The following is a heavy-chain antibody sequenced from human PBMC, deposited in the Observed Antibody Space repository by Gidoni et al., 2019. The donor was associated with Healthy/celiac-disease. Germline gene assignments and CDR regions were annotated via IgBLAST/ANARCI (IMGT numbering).Heavy chain of an antibody. CDR3: ARDPVEAVVMGGGGGMDV. D-gene: IGHD3-22*01. J-gene: IGHJ6*02. CDR2: IIPTLGIA. Sequence: QVQLVQSGAEVKKPGSSVKVSCKASGGTFSSYAISWVRQAPGQGLEWMGRIIPTLGIANYAQKLLGRATITTEKPPTTASWGLGSWSSENRAFFSLARDPVEAVVMGGGGGMDVWGQGTTVTVSS. CDR1: GGTFSSYA. V-gene: IGHV1-69*04.